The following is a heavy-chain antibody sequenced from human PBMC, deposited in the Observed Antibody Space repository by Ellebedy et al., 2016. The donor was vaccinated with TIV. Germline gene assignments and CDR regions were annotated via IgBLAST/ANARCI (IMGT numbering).Heavy chain of an antibody. D-gene: IGHD2-8*01. CDR3: AKDRGSRDSVYPNGMDA. V-gene: IGHV3-30*18. CDR1: GFTSRSFG. CDR2: SSYDGAYA. J-gene: IGHJ6*02. Sequence: GESLKISCKASGFTSRSFGMHWVRLSVGKGLEWVADSSYDGAYAHYADSVKGRFTCSRDNSKNTLCLQMNSLSAEDTAVYFCAKDRGSRDSVYPNGMDAWGQGITVTVSS.